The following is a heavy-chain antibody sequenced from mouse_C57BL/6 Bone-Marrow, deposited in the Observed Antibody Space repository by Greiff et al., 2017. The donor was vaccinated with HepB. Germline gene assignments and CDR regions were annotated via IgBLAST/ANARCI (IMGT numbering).Heavy chain of an antibody. Sequence: EVKLVESGGGLVKPGGSLKLSCAASGFTFSSYAMSWVRQTPEKRLEWVATISDGGSYTYYPDNVKGRFTISRDNAKNNLYLQMSHLKSEDTAMYYCARGGDYYGSSRYFDDWGQGTTLTVSS. J-gene: IGHJ2*01. D-gene: IGHD1-1*01. V-gene: IGHV5-4*03. CDR2: ISDGGSYT. CDR1: GFTFSSYA. CDR3: ARGGDYYGSSRYFDD.